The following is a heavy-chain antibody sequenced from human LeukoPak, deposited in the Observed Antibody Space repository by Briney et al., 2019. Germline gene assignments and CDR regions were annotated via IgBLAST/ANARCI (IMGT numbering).Heavy chain of an antibody. CDR3: AKAEGYDILTGLDY. V-gene: IGHV3-23*01. CDR1: GFTFSSYA. D-gene: IGHD3-9*01. Sequence: GGSLRLSCATSGFTFSSYAMSWVRQAPGKGQEWVSGIGASGGSTYYADSVKGRFTISRDNSKNTLYLQMNSLRTEDTAVYYCAKAEGYDILTGLDYWGQGTLVTVSS. J-gene: IGHJ4*02. CDR2: IGASGGST.